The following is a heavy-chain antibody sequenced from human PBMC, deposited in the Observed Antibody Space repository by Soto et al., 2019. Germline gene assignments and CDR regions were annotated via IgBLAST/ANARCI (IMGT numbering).Heavy chain of an antibody. V-gene: IGHV4-61*01. CDR1: GEAVGSGQSY. CDR3: PRGRADSAGSSLGRRMDV. Sequence: QVQLQESGPGLVKPSETLSLICFVSGEAVGSGQSYWNWIRQAPGTGLEWIGHTFVTGATKYSASLKSRVTMSVDTSKSQISLNLTSVTAADSATYFCPRGRADSAGSSLGRRMDVWGQGTTVTVAS. D-gene: IGHD3-10*01. J-gene: IGHJ6*02. CDR2: TFVTGAT.